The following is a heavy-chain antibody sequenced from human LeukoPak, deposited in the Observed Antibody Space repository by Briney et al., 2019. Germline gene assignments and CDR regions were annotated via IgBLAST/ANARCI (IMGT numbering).Heavy chain of an antibody. CDR2: IIPIFGTA. D-gene: IGHD1-1*01. CDR3: ARIQGQGYYYYMDV. V-gene: IGHV1-69*05. CDR1: GYTFTSYD. J-gene: IGHJ6*03. Sequence: SVKVSCKASGYTFTSYDINWVRQATGQGLEWMGGIIPIFGTANYAQKFQGRVTITTDESTSTAYMELSSLRSEDTAVYYCARIQGQGYYYYMDVWGKGTTVTVSS.